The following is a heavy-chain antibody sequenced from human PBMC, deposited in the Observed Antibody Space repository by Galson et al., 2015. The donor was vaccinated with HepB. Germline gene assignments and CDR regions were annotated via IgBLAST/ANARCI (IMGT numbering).Heavy chain of an antibody. CDR1: GFTFDDYG. CDR2: INWNGGST. D-gene: IGHD6-6*01. V-gene: IGHV3-20*04. Sequence: SLRLSCAASGFTFDDYGMSWVRRAPGKGLEWVSGINWNGGSTGYADSVKGRFTISRDNAKNSLYLQMNSLRGEDTALYYCARGWSSSSDALDIWGQGTMVTVSS. J-gene: IGHJ3*02. CDR3: ARGWSSSSDALDI.